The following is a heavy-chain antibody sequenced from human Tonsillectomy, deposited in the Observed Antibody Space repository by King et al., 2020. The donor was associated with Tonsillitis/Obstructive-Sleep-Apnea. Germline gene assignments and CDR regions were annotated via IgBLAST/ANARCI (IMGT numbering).Heavy chain of an antibody. CDR1: GFTFDDYA. J-gene: IGHJ6*03. CDR2: ISWNSGSI. CDR3: VKEDANYCYMDV. Sequence: VQLVESGGGLVQPGRSLRLSCAASGFTFDDYAMHWVRQAPGKGLEWVSGISWNSGSIGYADSVKGRFTISRDNAKNSLYLQMNSLRAEDTALYSCVKEDANYCYMDVWGKGTTVTVSS. V-gene: IGHV3-9*01.